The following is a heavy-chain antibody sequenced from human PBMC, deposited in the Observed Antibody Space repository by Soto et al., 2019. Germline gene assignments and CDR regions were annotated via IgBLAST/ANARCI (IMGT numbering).Heavy chain of an antibody. V-gene: IGHV1-24*01. Sequence: ASVKVSCKVSGYTLTELSMHWVRQAPGKGLEWMGGFDPEDGETIYAQKFQGRVTMTEDTSTDTAYMELSSLRSEDTAVYYCATLPTSNGGQYDSSGSHYFDYWGQGTLVTVSS. CDR2: FDPEDGET. CDR1: GYTLTELS. CDR3: ATLPTSNGGQYDSSGSHYFDY. J-gene: IGHJ4*02. D-gene: IGHD3-22*01.